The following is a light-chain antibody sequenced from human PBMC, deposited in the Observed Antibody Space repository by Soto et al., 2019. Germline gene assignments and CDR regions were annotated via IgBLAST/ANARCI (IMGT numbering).Light chain of an antibody. CDR3: CSYAGRSTFHVV. Sequence: QSVLTQPASVSGSPGQSITISCTGTSSDVGSYNLVSWYQQHPGKAPKLMIYEGSKRPSGVSNRFSGSKSGNTASLTSSGLQAEDEADYYCCSYAGRSTFHVVLGGGTKLTLL. J-gene: IGLJ2*01. CDR2: EGS. CDR1: SSDVGSYNL. V-gene: IGLV2-23*03.